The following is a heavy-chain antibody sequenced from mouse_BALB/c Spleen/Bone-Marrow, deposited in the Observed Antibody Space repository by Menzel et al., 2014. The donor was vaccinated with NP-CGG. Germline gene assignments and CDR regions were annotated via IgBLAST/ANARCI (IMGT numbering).Heavy chain of an antibody. CDR3: ARREVRRPGNYFDY. J-gene: IGHJ2*01. V-gene: IGHV1S41*01. D-gene: IGHD2-14*01. CDR2: IAPGSGDT. Sequence: DLVKPGASVKLSCKASGYTFTSYWINWIRQRPGQGLEWIGRIAPGSGDTYYNEIFKGKATLTVDTSSSTAYIQLSSLSSEDSAVYFCARREVRRPGNYFDYWGQGTTRTVSS. CDR1: GYTFTSYW.